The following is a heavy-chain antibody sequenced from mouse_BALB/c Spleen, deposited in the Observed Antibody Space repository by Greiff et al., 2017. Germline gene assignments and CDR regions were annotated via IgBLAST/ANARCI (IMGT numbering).Heavy chain of an antibody. CDR1: GYTFTSYW. D-gene: IGHD2-3*01. CDR3: ARWLLLYYFDY. CDR2: INPSTGYT. V-gene: IGHV1-4*01. J-gene: IGHJ2*01. Sequence: QVQLQQSGAELARPGASVKMSCKASGYTFTSYWMHWVKQRPGQGLEWIGYINPSTGYTEYNQKFKDKATLTADKSSSTAYMQLSSLTSEDSAVYYYARWLLLYYFDYWGQGTTLTVSS.